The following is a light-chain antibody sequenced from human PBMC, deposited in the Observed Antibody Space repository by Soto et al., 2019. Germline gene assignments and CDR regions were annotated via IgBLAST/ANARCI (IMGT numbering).Light chain of an antibody. CDR3: KQYKEWPPFT. CDR1: QYVSNK. Sequence: EIVLTQSPATLSVSPGGTAPLXNRTSQYVSNKVAWYQQKPGQAPRLLILGASTRATGVPARFSGSGSGTEFTLSISSLQSEDFAVYYCKQYKEWPPFTFGQGTRLEIK. V-gene: IGKV3-15*01. J-gene: IGKJ5*01. CDR2: GAS.